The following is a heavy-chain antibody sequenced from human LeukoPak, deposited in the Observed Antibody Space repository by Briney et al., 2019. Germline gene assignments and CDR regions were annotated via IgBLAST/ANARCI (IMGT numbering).Heavy chain of an antibody. CDR2: IRFDGSNK. V-gene: IGHV3-30*02. Sequence: GGSLRLSCASSGFIFSNYGMQWVRQAPGKGLEWVTFIRFDGSNKFYADSVKGRFTISRDNPKNTLYLQMYSLRADDTAVYYCAKDFATTGRYPHGSASTWGQGTLVTVSS. CDR1: GFIFSNYG. D-gene: IGHD3-10*01. CDR3: AKDFATTGRYPHGSAST. J-gene: IGHJ4*02.